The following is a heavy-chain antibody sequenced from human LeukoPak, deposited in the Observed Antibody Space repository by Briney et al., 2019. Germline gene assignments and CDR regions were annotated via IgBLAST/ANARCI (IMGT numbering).Heavy chain of an antibody. J-gene: IGHJ4*02. V-gene: IGHV3-30*04. Sequence: GGSLRLSCAASGFTFTTYAMHWVRQAPGKGLEWVAVISYDGSNKYYADSVKGRFTISRDNSKNTLYLQMNSLRAEDTAVYYCARGERDGYNLNWGQGTLVTVSS. CDR2: ISYDGSNK. D-gene: IGHD5-24*01. CDR1: GFTFTTYA. CDR3: ARGERDGYNLN.